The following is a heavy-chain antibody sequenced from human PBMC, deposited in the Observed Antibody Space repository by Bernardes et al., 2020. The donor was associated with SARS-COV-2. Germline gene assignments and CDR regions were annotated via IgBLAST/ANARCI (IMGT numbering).Heavy chain of an antibody. CDR3: VKGGVAASSATYFDC. V-gene: IGHV3-64D*06. CDR1: GFSFSNYV. Sequence: GGPLRLSCSASGFSFSNYVMNWVRKAPGKGLEHVSGISSNGGSTYYADSVKGRFTISRDKSKNTLYLQMSSLRSEDTAVYYCVKGGVAASSATYFDCWGQGTLVTVSS. CDR2: ISSNGGST. D-gene: IGHD2-15*01. J-gene: IGHJ4*02.